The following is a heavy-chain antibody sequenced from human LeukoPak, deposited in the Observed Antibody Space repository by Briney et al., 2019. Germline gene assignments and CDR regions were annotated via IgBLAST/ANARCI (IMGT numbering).Heavy chain of an antibody. V-gene: IGHV3-33*01. CDR1: GFTFSSYG. D-gene: IGHD3-22*01. Sequence: PGGSLRLSCAASGFTFSSYGMHWVRQAPGKGLEWVAVIWYDGSNKYYADSVKGRFTISRDNSKNTLYLQMNSLRAEDTAVYYCARDTYYYDSSGYYDYYGMDVWGQGTTVTVSS. CDR2: IWYDGSNK. CDR3: ARDTYYYDSSGYYDYYGMDV. J-gene: IGHJ6*02.